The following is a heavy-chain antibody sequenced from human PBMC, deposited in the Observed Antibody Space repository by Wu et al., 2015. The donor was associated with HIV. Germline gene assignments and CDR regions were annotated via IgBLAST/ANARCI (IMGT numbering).Heavy chain of an antibody. J-gene: IGHJ4*02. CDR1: GYTFTSYY. CDR3: ARTGQQLVNDY. D-gene: IGHD6-13*01. Sequence: QVQLVQSGAEVKKPGASVKVSCKAFGYTFTSYYMHWVRQAPGQGLEWMGIINPSGGSTSYAQKFQGRVTMTRDTSTSTAYMELRSLRSDDTAVYYCARTGQQLVNDYWGQGTVVTVSS. V-gene: IGHV1-46*01. CDR2: INPSGGST.